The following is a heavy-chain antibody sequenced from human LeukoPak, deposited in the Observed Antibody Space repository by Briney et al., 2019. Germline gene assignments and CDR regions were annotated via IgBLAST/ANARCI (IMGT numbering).Heavy chain of an antibody. CDR1: GFTFSSYG. D-gene: IGHD4-17*01. V-gene: IGHV3-33*01. CDR3: ARVPTFYGDYGWFDP. J-gene: IGHJ5*02. CDR2: IWYDGSNK. Sequence: GGSLRLSCAASGFTFSSYGMHWVRQAPGKGLEWVAVIWYDGSNKYYADSVKGRFTISRDNSKNTLYLQMNSLRAEDTAVYYCARVPTFYGDYGWFDPWGQGTLVTVSS.